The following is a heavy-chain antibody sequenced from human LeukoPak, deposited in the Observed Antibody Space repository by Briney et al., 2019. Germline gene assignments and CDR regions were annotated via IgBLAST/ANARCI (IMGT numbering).Heavy chain of an antibody. V-gene: IGHV4-59*01. CDR3: ARVPYGDYGGVDY. Sequence: PSETLSLTCTVSGGSISSYYWSWIRQPPGKGLEWIGCIYYSGSTNYNPSLKSRVTISVDTSKNQFSLKLSSVTAADTAVYYCARVPYGDYGGVDYWGQGTLVTVSS. CDR2: IYYSGST. J-gene: IGHJ4*02. CDR1: GGSISSYY. D-gene: IGHD4-17*01.